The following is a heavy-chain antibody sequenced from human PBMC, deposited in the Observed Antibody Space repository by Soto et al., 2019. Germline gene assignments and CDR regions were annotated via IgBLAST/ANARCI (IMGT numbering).Heavy chain of an antibody. D-gene: IGHD1-26*01. CDR2: IYYSGST. Sequence: QVQLQESGPGLVKPSDTLSLTCAVSGYSISSSNWWGWIRQPPGKGLEWIGYIYYSGSTYYNPSLKSRVTMSVDTSKNQFALKVTSVTAVDTAVYYCASKEVGASALDIWGQGTMVTVSS. J-gene: IGHJ3*02. V-gene: IGHV4-28*01. CDR1: GYSISSSNW. CDR3: ASKEVGASALDI.